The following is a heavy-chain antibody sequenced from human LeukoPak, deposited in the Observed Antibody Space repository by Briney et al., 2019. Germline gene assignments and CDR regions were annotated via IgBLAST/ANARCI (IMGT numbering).Heavy chain of an antibody. J-gene: IGHJ6*03. CDR1: GGSISSSSYY. CDR2: IYYSGST. V-gene: IGHV4-39*07. Sequence: SETLSLTCTVSGGSISSSSYYWGWIRQPPGKGLEWIGSIYYSGSTYYNPSLKSRVTISVDTSKNQFSLKLSSVTAADTAVYYCARGGNYYGSGSYYVAYYYYMDVWGKGTTVTISS. D-gene: IGHD3-10*01. CDR3: ARGGNYYGSGSYYVAYYYYMDV.